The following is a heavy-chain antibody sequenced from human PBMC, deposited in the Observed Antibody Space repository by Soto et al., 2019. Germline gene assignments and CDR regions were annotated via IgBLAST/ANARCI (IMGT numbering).Heavy chain of an antibody. Sequence: SVKVSCKASGGTFSSYAISWVRQAPGQGLEWMGGIIPIFGTANYAQKFQGRVTITADESTSTAYMELSSLRSEDTAVYYCARDFIALYYYYYGMDVWGQGTTVTVSS. V-gene: IGHV1-69*13. CDR3: ARDFIALYYYYYGMDV. D-gene: IGHD2-15*01. J-gene: IGHJ6*02. CDR2: IIPIFGTA. CDR1: GGTFSSYA.